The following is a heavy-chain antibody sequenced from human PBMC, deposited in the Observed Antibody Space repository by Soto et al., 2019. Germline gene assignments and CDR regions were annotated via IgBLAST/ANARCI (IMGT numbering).Heavy chain of an antibody. D-gene: IGHD2-8*02. CDR1: GGSISSGGYY. CDR3: ARDKITGLFDY. Sequence: PSETLSLTCTVSGGSISSGGYYWSWIRQHPGKGLEWIGYIYYSGSTYYNPPLKSRVTISVDTSKNQFSLKLTSVTAADTAVYYCARDKITGLFDYWGQGTLVTVSS. CDR2: IYYSGST. J-gene: IGHJ4*02. V-gene: IGHV4-31*03.